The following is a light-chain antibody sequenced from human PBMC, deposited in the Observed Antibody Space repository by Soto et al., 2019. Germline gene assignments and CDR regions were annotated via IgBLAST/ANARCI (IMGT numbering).Light chain of an antibody. J-gene: IGKJ4*01. V-gene: IGKV3-15*01. CDR2: DTS. CDR1: QSVSSN. CDR3: QPYNNWPLT. Sequence: VMTQSPATLSVSPGERATLSCRASQSVSSNLAWYQQKPGQSPRLLIYDTSTRATGVPTRFSGSRSGAEFTLTINSLQSEDFAVYYCQPYNNWPLTCGVGTKVDI.